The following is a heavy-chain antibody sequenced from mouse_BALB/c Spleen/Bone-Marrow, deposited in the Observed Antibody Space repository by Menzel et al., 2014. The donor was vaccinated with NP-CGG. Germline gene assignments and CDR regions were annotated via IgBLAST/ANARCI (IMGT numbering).Heavy chain of an antibody. D-gene: IGHD2-4*01. V-gene: IGHV5-6-4*01. CDR1: GFTFSSYT. CDR2: ISSGGSYT. Sequence: EVQLVESGGGLVKPGGSLKLSCAASGFTFSSYTMSWVRQTPEKGLEWVATISSGGSYTYYPDSVKGRFTISRDNAKNTLYLQMSSLKSEDTAMYYCTRIYYDYAWFAYWGQGTLVTVSA. J-gene: IGHJ3*01. CDR3: TRIYYDYAWFAY.